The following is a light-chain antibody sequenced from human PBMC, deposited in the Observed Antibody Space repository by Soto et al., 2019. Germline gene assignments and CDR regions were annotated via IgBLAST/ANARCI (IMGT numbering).Light chain of an antibody. V-gene: IGLV2-14*01. Sequence: QSVLTQPASVSGSPGQSITISCTGTNSDVGGYNYVSWYQHHPGKVPKVIIYEVTNRPSGVSSRFSGSKFGNTASLTISGLQTEDEADYYCTSITSSNTLLFGGGTKLTVL. J-gene: IGLJ2*01. CDR2: EVT. CDR3: TSITSSNTLL. CDR1: NSDVGGYNY.